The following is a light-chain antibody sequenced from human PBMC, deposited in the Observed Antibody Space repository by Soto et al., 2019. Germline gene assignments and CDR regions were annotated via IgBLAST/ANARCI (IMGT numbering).Light chain of an antibody. CDR2: GAS. CDR1: QSVSSN. CDR3: QQYGSSPPLT. V-gene: IGKV3-15*01. J-gene: IGKJ4*01. Sequence: EIVMTQSPATLSVSPGERATLSCRASQSVSSNLAWYQQKPGQAPRLLIYGASTRATGIPARFSGSGSGTEFTLTISSLQSEDFAVYYCQQYGSSPPLTLGGGTKVDIK.